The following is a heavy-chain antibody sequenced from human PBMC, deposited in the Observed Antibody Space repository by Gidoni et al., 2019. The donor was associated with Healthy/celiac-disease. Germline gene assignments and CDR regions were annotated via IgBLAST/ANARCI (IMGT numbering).Heavy chain of an antibody. J-gene: IGHJ5*02. Sequence: QVQLVQSGAEVKKPGSSVKVSCKASGGTFSSYAISWVRQAPGQGLEWMGGIIPIFGTANYAQKFQGRVTITADESTSTAYMELSSLRSEDTAVYYCARSDIAAAGRRSRNWFDPWGQGTLVTVSS. CDR1: GGTFSSYA. V-gene: IGHV1-69*01. CDR3: ARSDIAAAGRRSRNWFDP. D-gene: IGHD6-13*01. CDR2: IIPIFGTA.